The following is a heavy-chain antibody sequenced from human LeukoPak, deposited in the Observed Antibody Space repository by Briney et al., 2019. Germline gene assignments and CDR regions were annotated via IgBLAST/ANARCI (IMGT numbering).Heavy chain of an antibody. CDR1: GFTFRSYG. Sequence: PGGSLRLSCAASGFTFRSYGMSWVRQAPGKGLEWVSGISGSGSSTYYADSVKGRFTISRDNSKNTLYLQMNSLRADDTAVYYCAKGGLVHRFDPWGQGTLVTVSS. CDR3: AKGGLVHRFDP. V-gene: IGHV3-23*01. CDR2: ISGSGSST. J-gene: IGHJ5*02.